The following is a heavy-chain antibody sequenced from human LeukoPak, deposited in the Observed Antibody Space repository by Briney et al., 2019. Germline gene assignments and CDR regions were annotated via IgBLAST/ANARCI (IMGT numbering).Heavy chain of an antibody. CDR3: ARDSYGKFDY. D-gene: IGHD5-18*01. Sequence: GGSLRLSCAASGFPFTSSWMSWVRLPPGKGLEWVANIKQDVSEQYYVAYVKSRFTIARDNDTNSLYLQMSSLRAEDTAVYYCARDSYGKFDYWGLGTLVTVSS. V-gene: IGHV3-7*04. J-gene: IGHJ4*02. CDR1: GFPFTSSW. CDR2: IKQDVSEQ.